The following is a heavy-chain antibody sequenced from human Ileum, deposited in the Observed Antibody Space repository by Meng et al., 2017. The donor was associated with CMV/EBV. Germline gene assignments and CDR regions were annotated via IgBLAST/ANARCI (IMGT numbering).Heavy chain of an antibody. J-gene: IGHJ4*02. CDR1: GFTFSNYA. D-gene: IGHD1-26*01. V-gene: IGHV3-23*01. Sequence: SLRLSCAGSGFTFSNYAMSWVRQAPGKGLEWVSSISGSGMTTYYADSVKGRFTISRDNSKNTLYLQMNSLRPEDTALYYCGKDMGYWGQGTLVTVSS. CDR2: ISGSGMTT. CDR3: GKDMGY.